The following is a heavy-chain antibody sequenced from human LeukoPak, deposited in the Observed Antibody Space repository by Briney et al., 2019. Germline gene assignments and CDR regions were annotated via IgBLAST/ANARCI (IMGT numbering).Heavy chain of an antibody. Sequence: ASVKVSCKASGYTFTGYHIHWVRQAPGQGLEWMGRINPHSGDTNFAQKFQGRVTMTRDTSITTAYMDLSSLTPDGTAVYFCARDQGSLTRSWYTGYWGQGTQVTVSS. V-gene: IGHV1-2*06. CDR3: ARDQGSLTRSWYTGY. J-gene: IGHJ4*02. CDR1: GYTFTGYH. D-gene: IGHD6-13*01. CDR2: INPHSGDT.